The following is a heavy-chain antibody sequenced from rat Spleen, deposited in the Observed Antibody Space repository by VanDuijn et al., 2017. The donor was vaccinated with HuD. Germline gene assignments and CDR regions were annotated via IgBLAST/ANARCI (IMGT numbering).Heavy chain of an antibody. J-gene: IGHJ2*01. D-gene: IGHD1-7*01. CDR3: TAMGMGY. CDR2: IRTKPYNYAI. V-gene: IGHV10-5*01. Sequence: VQLKESGPGLVQPSQTLSLTCTVSGFSLTDYSVHWVRQPPGKGLEWVARIRTKPYNYAIYYADSVKGRFTISRDDSKSMVYLQMDNLKTEDTAMYYCTAMGMGYWGQGVMVTVSS. CDR1: GFSLTDYS.